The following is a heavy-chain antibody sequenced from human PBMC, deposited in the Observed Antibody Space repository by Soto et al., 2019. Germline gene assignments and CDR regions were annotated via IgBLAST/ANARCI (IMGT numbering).Heavy chain of an antibody. D-gene: IGHD2-15*01. CDR1: VFTFSSYA. V-gene: IGHV3-23*01. CDR3: AKDKVVAATPDWFDP. J-gene: IGHJ5*02. Sequence: GWSLRLSCSASVFTFSSYAMSWFRQAPGKGLEWVSAISGSGGSTYYADSVKGRFTISRDNSKNTLYLQMNSLRAEDTAVYYCAKDKVVAATPDWFDPWGQGTLVTVSS. CDR2: ISGSGGST.